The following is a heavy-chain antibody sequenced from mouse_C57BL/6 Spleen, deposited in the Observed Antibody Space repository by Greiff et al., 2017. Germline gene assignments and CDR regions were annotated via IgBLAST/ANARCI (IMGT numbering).Heavy chain of an antibody. CDR2: IYPRSGNT. CDR3: ARNDYGAMDY. Sequence: VKLVESGAELARPGASVKLSCKASGYTFTSYGISWVKQRTGQGLEWIGEIYPRSGNTYYNEKFKGKATLTADKSSSTAYMELRSLTSEDSAVYFCARNDYGAMDYWGQGTSVTVSS. V-gene: IGHV1-81*01. CDR1: GYTFTSYG. J-gene: IGHJ4*01. D-gene: IGHD2-4*01.